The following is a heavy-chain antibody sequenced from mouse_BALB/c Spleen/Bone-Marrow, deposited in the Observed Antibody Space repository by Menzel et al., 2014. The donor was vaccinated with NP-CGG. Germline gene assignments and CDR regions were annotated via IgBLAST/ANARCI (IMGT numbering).Heavy chain of an antibody. D-gene: IGHD1-1*01. Sequence: EVQLQESGGGLVQPGGSLRLSCATSGFTFTDYYMSWVRQPPGKALEWLGFIRNKANGYTTDYGASVKGRFTISRDNSQSILYLQMNILRTEDSATYYCARDRNYGSNLYFDVWGAGTTVTVSS. J-gene: IGHJ1*01. CDR1: GFTFTDYY. CDR2: IRNKANGYTT. CDR3: ARDRNYGSNLYFDV. V-gene: IGHV7-3*02.